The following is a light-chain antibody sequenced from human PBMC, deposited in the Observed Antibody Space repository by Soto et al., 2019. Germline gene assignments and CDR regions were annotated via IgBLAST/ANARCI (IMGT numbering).Light chain of an antibody. J-gene: IGKJ2*01. CDR2: DAS. CDR3: QQRSNWYA. V-gene: IGKV3-11*01. Sequence: DIVLTQSPATLSLSPGERATLSCRASQSINKYLAWYQQKPGQAPRLLIYDASNRATGIPVRFSGSGSGTDFTLTISRLEPEDFAVYYCQQRSNWYAFGQGTKLEFK. CDR1: QSINKY.